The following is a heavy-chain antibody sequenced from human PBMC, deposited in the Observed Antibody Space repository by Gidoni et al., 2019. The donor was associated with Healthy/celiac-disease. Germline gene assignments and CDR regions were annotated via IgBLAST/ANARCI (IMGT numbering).Heavy chain of an antibody. V-gene: IGHV3-11*05. CDR2: ISSSSSYT. Sequence: QVQLVESGGGLVKPGGSLRLPCAASGFTFSDYYMSWIRQAPGKGLEWVSYISSSSSYTNYADSVKGRFTIARDNAKNSLYLQMNSLRAEDTAVYYCARDGGVYCSGGSCYHDYWGQGTLVTVSS. CDR1: GFTFSDYY. J-gene: IGHJ4*02. D-gene: IGHD2-15*01. CDR3: ARDGGVYCSGGSCYHDY.